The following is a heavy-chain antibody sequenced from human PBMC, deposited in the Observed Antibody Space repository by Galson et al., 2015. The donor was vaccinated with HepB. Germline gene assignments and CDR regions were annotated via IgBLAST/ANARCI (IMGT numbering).Heavy chain of an antibody. CDR1: GGTFSSYA. D-gene: IGHD2-15*01. Sequence: SVKVSCKASGGTFSSYAISWVRQAPGQGLEWMGGIIPIFGTANYAHKFQGRVTITGDESTSTAYMELSSLRSEDTAVYYCARGGPSLRWYPEDYWGQGTLVTVSS. J-gene: IGHJ4*02. CDR3: ARGGPSLRWYPEDY. V-gene: IGHV1-69*13. CDR2: IIPIFGTA.